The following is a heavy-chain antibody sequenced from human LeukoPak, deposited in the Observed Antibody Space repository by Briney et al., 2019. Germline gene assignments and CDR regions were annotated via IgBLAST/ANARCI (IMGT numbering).Heavy chain of an antibody. D-gene: IGHD3-9*01. V-gene: IGHV4-39*07. CDR1: GGSISSSSYY. Sequence: SETLSLTCTVSGGSISSSSYYWGWIRQPPGKGLEWIGSIYYSGSTYYNPSLKSRVTISVDTSRNQFSLKLSSVTAADTAVYYCARYGDYYDILTGFRANWFDPWGQGTLVTVSS. CDR2: IYYSGST. CDR3: ARYGDYYDILTGFRANWFDP. J-gene: IGHJ5*02.